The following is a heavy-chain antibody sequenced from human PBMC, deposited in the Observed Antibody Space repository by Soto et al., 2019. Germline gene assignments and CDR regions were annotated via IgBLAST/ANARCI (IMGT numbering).Heavy chain of an antibody. CDR3: AREIGRGAAQTSYRDV. V-gene: IGHV3-66*01. CDR1: GFTVSSNY. Sequence: EVQLVESGGGLVQPGGSLRLSCAASGFTVSSNYMSWVRQAPGKGLEWVSVIYSGGSTFYADSVKGRFTISRDNSKNTVYLQMNSLRAEDAGVYDCAREIGRGAAQTSYRDVWGKGSTVTVS. D-gene: IGHD6-6*01. CDR2: IYSGGST. J-gene: IGHJ6*03.